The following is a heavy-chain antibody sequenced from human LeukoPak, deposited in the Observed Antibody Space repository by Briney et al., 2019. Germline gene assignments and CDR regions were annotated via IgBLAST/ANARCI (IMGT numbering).Heavy chain of an antibody. Sequence: SVKVSCKASGGTFSSYAISWVRQAPGQGLEWMGRIIPIFGTANYAQKFQGRVTITTDESTSTAYMELSSLRSEDTAVYYCARALFSGGSSMLVNWFDPWGQGTLVTVSS. V-gene: IGHV1-69*05. CDR2: IIPIFGTA. CDR1: GGTFSSYA. D-gene: IGHD2-15*01. J-gene: IGHJ5*02. CDR3: ARALFSGGSSMLVNWFDP.